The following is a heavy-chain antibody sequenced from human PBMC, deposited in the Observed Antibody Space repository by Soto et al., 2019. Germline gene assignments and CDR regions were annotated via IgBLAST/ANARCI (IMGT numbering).Heavy chain of an antibody. J-gene: IGHJ3*02. V-gene: IGHV3-48*03. CDR2: ISSSGSAM. CDR3: ARDVEQWLVPHAFDI. D-gene: IGHD6-19*01. Sequence: QPGGSLRLSCAASGFTFSSYEMNWVRQAPGKGLEWVSYISSSGSAMYYADSVKGRFTISRDNAKKSLYLQMNSLRADDTAVYYCARDVEQWLVPHAFDIWGQGTMVTVSS. CDR1: GFTFSSYE.